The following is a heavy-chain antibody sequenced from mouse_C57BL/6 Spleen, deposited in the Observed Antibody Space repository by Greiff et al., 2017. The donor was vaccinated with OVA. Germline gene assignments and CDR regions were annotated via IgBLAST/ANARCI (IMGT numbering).Heavy chain of an antibody. CDR3: ARSITRVDWFAY. CDR1: GYTFTSYC. D-gene: IGHD1-1*01. V-gene: IGHV1-64*01. CDR2: IHPNSGST. J-gene: IGHJ3*01. Sequence: VQLQQPGAELVKPGASVKLSCKASGYTFTSYCMHWVKQRPGQSLEWIGMIHPNSGSTNYHEKFKSKATLTVDKSSSTAYLQLSSLTSEDSAVYYGARSITRVDWFAYWGQGTLVTVSA.